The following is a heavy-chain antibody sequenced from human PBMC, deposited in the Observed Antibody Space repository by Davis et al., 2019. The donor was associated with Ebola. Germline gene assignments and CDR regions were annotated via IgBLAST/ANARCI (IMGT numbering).Heavy chain of an antibody. V-gene: IGHV4-34*01. Sequence: MPSETLSPTCAVYGGSFSGYYWRWIRQPPGKGLEWIGEINHSGNTNYNPSLKSRVTISVDTSKNQFSLKMRSVTAADTALYYCARAGAGQQLVDYWGQGILVTVSS. J-gene: IGHJ4*02. CDR2: INHSGNT. D-gene: IGHD6-13*01. CDR3: ARAGAGQQLVDY. CDR1: GGSFSGYY.